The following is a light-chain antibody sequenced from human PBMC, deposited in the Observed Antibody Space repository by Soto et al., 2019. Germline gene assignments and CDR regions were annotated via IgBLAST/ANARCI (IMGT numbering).Light chain of an antibody. CDR2: GVI. V-gene: IGLV2-14*01. CDR1: SSDIGTYNS. CDR3: CSYTSTYTLV. Sequence: QSALTQPASVSGSPGQSITISCTGTSSDIGTYNSVSWYQHHPGKAPKLLIFGVIDRPSGVSDRFSGSKSGNTASLTISGLQPEDEADYYCCSYTSTYTLVFGGGTKLTVL. J-gene: IGLJ3*02.